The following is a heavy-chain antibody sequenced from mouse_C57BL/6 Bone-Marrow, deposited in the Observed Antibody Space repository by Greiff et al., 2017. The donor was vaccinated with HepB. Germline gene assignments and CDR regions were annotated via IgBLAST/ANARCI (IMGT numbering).Heavy chain of an antibody. CDR3: ARGGLLPAYAIGD. V-gene: IGHV1-55*01. D-gene: IGHD1-1*01. J-gene: IGHJ4*01. CDR1: GYTFTSYW. CDR2: INPGNGST. Sequence: QVQLQQPGAELVKPGASVKLSCKASGYTFTSYWITWVKQRPGQGLEWIGNINPGNGSTDYNEKFKSKATLTVDTSSSTAYMQLSSLSSEDSAVYYCARGGLLPAYAIGDWGQGTSVTVSS.